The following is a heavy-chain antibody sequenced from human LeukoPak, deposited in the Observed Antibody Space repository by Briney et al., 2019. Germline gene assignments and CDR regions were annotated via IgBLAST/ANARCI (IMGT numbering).Heavy chain of an antibody. Sequence: PSETLSLTCTVSGGSISSYYWSWIRQPPGKGLEWIGYIYYSGSTNYNPSLKSRVTISVDTSKNQFSLKLSSVTAADTAVYYCARTYCGGDCYSEGDAFDIWGQGTMVTVSS. CDR3: ARTYCGGDCYSEGDAFDI. CDR2: IYYSGST. D-gene: IGHD2-21*02. J-gene: IGHJ3*02. CDR1: GGSISSYY. V-gene: IGHV4-59*08.